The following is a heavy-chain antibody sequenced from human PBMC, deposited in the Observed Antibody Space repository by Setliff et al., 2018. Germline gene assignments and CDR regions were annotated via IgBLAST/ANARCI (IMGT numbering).Heavy chain of an antibody. D-gene: IGHD6-13*01. CDR2: ISSSGGST. CDR3: AKCSSWHGHYPHFNY. Sequence: GGSLRLSCAASGFTFSTYAMSWVRQAPGKGLEWVSAISSSGGSTYYADSVKGRFTISRDNSNNTLYLQMSSLRAKDTAVYYCAKCSSWHGHYPHFNYWGQGTLVTVSS. V-gene: IGHV3-23*01. J-gene: IGHJ4*02. CDR1: GFTFSTYA.